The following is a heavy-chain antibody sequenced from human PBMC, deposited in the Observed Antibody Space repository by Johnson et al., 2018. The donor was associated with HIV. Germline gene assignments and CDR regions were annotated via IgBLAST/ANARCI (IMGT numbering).Heavy chain of an antibody. CDR1: GFTFSSYA. CDR2: ISYDGSNK. CDR3: ARDYREANAFDI. V-gene: IGHV3-30-3*01. D-gene: IGHD1-26*01. J-gene: IGHJ3*02. Sequence: QEQLVESGGGVVQPGRSLRLSCAASGFTFSSYAMHWVRQAPGKGLEWVAVISYDGSNKYYADYVKGRFTISRDNSKNTLYRQMNSLRAEDTAVYYCARDYREANAFDIWGQGTMVTVSS.